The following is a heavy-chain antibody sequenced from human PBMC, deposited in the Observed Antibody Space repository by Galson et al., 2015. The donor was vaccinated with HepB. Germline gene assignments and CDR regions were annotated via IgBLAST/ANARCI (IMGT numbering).Heavy chain of an antibody. D-gene: IGHD4-17*01. V-gene: IGHV4-34*01. Sequence: SETLSLTCAVYGGSFSGYYWSWIRQPPGKGLEWIGEINHSGSTNYNPSLKSRVTISVDTSRNQFSLKLSSVTAADTAVYYCARASTVTKRLGDWGQGTLVTVSS. J-gene: IGHJ4*02. CDR2: INHSGST. CDR1: GGSFSGYY. CDR3: ARASTVTKRLGD.